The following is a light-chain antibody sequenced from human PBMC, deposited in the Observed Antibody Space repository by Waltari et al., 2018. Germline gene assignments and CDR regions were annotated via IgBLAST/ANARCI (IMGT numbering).Light chain of an antibody. CDR1: SSSVGGYNY. J-gene: IGLJ3*02. V-gene: IGLV2-14*01. CDR2: EVS. Sequence: QSALTQPASVSGSPGQSITISCPGTSSSVGGYNYVSWYQQHPGKAPKLMIYEVSNRPSGVSNRFSGSKSGNTASLTISGLQAEDEADYYCSSYTSSSTGVFGGGTKLTVL. CDR3: SSYTSSSTGV.